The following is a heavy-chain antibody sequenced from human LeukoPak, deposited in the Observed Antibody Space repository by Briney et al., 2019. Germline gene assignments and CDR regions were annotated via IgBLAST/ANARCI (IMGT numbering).Heavy chain of an antibody. D-gene: IGHD5-18*01. J-gene: IGHJ4*02. CDR1: GGSISSSSYY. V-gene: IGHV4-39*01. CDR2: IYYSGST. CDR3: ARQGGYSYGYVGY. Sequence: PSETLSLTXTVSGGSISSSSYYWGWIRQPPGQGLEWIGSIYYSGSTYYNPSLKSRVTISVDTSKNQFSLKLSSVTAADTAVYYCARQGGYSYGYVGYWGQGTLVTVSS.